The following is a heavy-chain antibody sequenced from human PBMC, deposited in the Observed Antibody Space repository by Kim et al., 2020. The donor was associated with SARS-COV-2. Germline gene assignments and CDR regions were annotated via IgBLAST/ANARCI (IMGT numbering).Heavy chain of an antibody. V-gene: IGHV4-59*01. J-gene: IGHJ4*02. D-gene: IGHD3-16*01. Sequence: TNYNPSLKSRVTISVDTSKNQFSPKLSSVTAADTAVYYCARDEDYGGFDYWGQGTLVTVSS. CDR3: ARDEDYGGFDY. CDR2: T.